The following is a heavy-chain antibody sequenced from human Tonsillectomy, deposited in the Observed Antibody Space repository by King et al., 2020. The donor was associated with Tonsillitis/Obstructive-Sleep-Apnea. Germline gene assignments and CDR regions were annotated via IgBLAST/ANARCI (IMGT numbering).Heavy chain of an antibody. CDR3: AGGDYYDSRDYYMDV. V-gene: IGHV3-48*03. Sequence: DVQLVESGGGLVQPGGSLRLSCAASGFTFSTYEMNWVRQAPGKGLEWVSYITSSGSTIYYADSVRGRFTISRDNAKKSLYLQMNSLRAEDTAVYYCAGGDYYDSRDYYMDVWGTGTAVTVSS. D-gene: IGHD3-22*01. J-gene: IGHJ6*03. CDR1: GFTFSTYE. CDR2: ITSSGSTI.